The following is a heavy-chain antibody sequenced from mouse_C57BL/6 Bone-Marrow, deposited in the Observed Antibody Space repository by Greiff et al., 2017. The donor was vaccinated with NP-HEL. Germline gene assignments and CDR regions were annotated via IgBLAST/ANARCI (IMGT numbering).Heavy chain of an antibody. D-gene: IGHD1-1*01. Sequence: EVQLQQSGPELVKPGASVKIPCKASGYTFTDYNMDWVKQSHGKSLEWIGDINPNNGGTIYNQKFKGKATLTVDKSSSTAYMELRSLTSEDTAVYYCARNYDSSYGYYYAMDYWGQGTSVTVSS. CDR1: GYTFTDYN. J-gene: IGHJ4*01. CDR2: INPNNGGT. CDR3: ARNYDSSYGYYYAMDY. V-gene: IGHV1-18*01.